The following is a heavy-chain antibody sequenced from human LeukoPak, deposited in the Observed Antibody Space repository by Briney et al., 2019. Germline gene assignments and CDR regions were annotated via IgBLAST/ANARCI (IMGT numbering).Heavy chain of an antibody. D-gene: IGHD6-19*01. CDR2: ISWNSGSI. CDR1: GFIFNNYA. J-gene: IGHJ4*02. CDR3: AKDNRRHYTSGPNPDSLH. V-gene: IGHV3-9*01. Sequence: GGSLRLSCAGSGFIFNNYAVHWVRQPPGKGLEWVSCISWNSGSIDYADSVKGRFTISRDNAKNSLYLQMNSLRVEDTAFYYCAKDNRRHYTSGPNPDSLHWGQGALVTVSS.